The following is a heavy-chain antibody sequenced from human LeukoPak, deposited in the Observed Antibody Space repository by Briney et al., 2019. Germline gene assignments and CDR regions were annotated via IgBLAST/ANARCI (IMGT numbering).Heavy chain of an antibody. CDR1: GFTFTDFY. CDR2: INSGGSPI. Sequence: GGSLRLSCAASGFTFTDFYMSWIRQAPGKGLEWVSYINSGGSPIYYADSVKGRFTISRDNAKNSLYLQMNSLRAEDTAVYYCARNGDDDAFDIWGQGTMVTVSS. V-gene: IGHV3-11*04. J-gene: IGHJ3*02. D-gene: IGHD4-17*01. CDR3: ARNGDDDAFDI.